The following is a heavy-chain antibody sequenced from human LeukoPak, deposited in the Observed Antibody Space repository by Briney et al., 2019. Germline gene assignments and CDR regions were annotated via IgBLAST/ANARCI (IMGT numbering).Heavy chain of an antibody. CDR2: ISGSGGST. CDR1: GSTFSSYS. D-gene: IGHD4-17*01. CDR3: AKAARYGDYYFDY. Sequence: GGSLRLSCAASGSTFSSYSMNWVRQAPGKGLEWVSAISGSGGSTYYADSVKGRFTISRDNSKNTLYLQMNSLRAEDTAVYYCAKAARYGDYYFDYWGQGTLVTVSS. J-gene: IGHJ4*02. V-gene: IGHV3-23*01.